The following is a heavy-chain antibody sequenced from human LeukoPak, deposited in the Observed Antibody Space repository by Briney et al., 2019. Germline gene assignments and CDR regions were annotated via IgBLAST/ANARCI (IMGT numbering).Heavy chain of an antibody. CDR3: AKDAPYYGDYPIDY. Sequence: GGSLRLSCAASGFIFNSYGMHWVRQAPGKGLEWVAFIQFDGSNKKYADSVKGRFTISRDNSKNTLYLQMNSLRAEDTAVYYCAKDAPYYGDYPIDYWGQGTLVTVSS. CDR2: IQFDGSNK. CDR1: GFIFNSYG. J-gene: IGHJ4*02. V-gene: IGHV3-30*02. D-gene: IGHD4-17*01.